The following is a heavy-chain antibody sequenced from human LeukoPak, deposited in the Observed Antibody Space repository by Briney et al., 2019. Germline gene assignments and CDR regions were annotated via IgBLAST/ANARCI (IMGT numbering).Heavy chain of an antibody. CDR3: ARGAPQYIAFDI. CDR2: IHHSGNT. D-gene: IGHD6-6*01. Sequence: SETLSLTCAVYGGSFSGYYWTWIRQPPGKGLEWIGEIHHSGNTKYNLPLKSRVTISVDTSKNQFSLKLNSVTAADTAVYYCARGAPQYIAFDIWGRGTMVSVSS. V-gene: IGHV4-34*01. J-gene: IGHJ3*02. CDR1: GGSFSGYY.